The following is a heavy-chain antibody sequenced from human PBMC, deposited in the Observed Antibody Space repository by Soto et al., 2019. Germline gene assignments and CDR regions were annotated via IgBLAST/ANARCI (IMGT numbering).Heavy chain of an antibody. D-gene: IGHD1-26*01. CDR1: GYTFTSYY. CDR3: ASSVEMATNLGAGGAYYDYCGMDV. J-gene: IGHJ6*02. CDR2: INPSGGST. Sequence: GASVKVSCKASGYTFTSYYMHWVRPAPGQGLEWMGIINPSGGSTSYAQKFQGRVTMTRDTSTSTVYMELSSLRSEDTAVYYCASSVEMATNLGAGGAYYDYCGMDVWGQGTTVTVSS. V-gene: IGHV1-46*01.